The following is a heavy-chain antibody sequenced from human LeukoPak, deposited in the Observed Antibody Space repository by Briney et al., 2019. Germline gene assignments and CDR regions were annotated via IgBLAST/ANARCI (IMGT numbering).Heavy chain of an antibody. CDR1: GGSIISYY. CDR2: IYTSGST. D-gene: IGHD5-18*01. Sequence: SETLSLTCTVSGGSIISYYWSWIRQPAGKGLEWIGRIYTSGSTNYNSSLKSRVTMSIDTSRNQFSLKLSSVTAAGTAVYYCAASNTAMVTYYFDYWGQGTLVTVSS. J-gene: IGHJ4*02. CDR3: AASNTAMVTYYFDY. V-gene: IGHV4-4*07.